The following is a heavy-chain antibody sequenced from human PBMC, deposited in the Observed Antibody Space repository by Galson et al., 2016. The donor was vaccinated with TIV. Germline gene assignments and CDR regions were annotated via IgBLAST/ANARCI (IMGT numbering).Heavy chain of an antibody. V-gene: IGHV3-33*01. CDR2: IWYEGNNR. D-gene: IGHD5-12*01. CDR1: GFTFSRYG. J-gene: IGHJ5*02. Sequence: SLRLSCATSGFTFSRYGMHWVRQAPGKGLEWVAVIWYEGNNRDYADSVKGRFTISRDNSKNTLYLHMNSPRVEDTAVYYCARMFGLDSGYDAWGQGTLVTVSS. CDR3: ARMFGLDSGYDA.